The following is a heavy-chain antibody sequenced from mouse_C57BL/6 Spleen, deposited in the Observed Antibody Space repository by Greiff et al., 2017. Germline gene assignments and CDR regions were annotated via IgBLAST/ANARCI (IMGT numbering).Heavy chain of an antibody. Sequence: EVKLVESGGDLVKPGGSLKLSCAASGFTFSSYGMSWVRQTPDKRLEWVATISSGGSYTYYPDSVKGRFTISRDNAKNTLYLQMSSLKSEDTAMYYGARHYYGSSYYFDYWGQGTTLTVSS. J-gene: IGHJ2*01. D-gene: IGHD1-1*01. CDR2: ISSGGSYT. V-gene: IGHV5-6*01. CDR1: GFTFSSYG. CDR3: ARHYYGSSYYFDY.